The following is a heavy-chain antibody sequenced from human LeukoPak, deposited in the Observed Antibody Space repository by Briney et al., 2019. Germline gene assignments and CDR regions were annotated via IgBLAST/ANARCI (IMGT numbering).Heavy chain of an antibody. J-gene: IGHJ4*02. D-gene: IGHD5-24*01. CDR2: IIPIFGTA. Sequence: SVKVSCKASGGTFSSYAISWVRQAPGQGLEWMGGIIPIFGTANYAQKFQGRVTLTADESTSTAYMELSSLRSEDTAVYYCARGGWLQTTYYFDYWGQGTLVTVSS. CDR1: GGTFSSYA. CDR3: ARGGWLQTTYYFDY. V-gene: IGHV1-69*13.